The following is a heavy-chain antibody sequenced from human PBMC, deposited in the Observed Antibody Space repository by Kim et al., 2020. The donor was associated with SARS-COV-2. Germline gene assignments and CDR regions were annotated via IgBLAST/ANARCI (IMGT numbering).Heavy chain of an antibody. CDR1: GASINSDY. D-gene: IGHD3-3*01. J-gene: IGHJ4*02. Sequence: SETLSLTCTVSGASINSDYWNWVRQPAGKGLEWLGRVYTSGSINYSPSLKGRVTMSLDTSKNQISLELTSVTAADTAVYFCARATFWSGFSIDYWGQGA. CDR3: ARATFWSGFSIDY. CDR2: VYTSGSI. V-gene: IGHV4-4*07.